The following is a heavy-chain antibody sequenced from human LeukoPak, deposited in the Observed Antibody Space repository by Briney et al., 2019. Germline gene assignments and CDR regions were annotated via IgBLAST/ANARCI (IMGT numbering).Heavy chain of an antibody. CDR2: IYYSGST. CDR3: ARALDTAMVDFDY. CDR1: GGSISSYY. V-gene: IGHV4-59*01. J-gene: IGHJ4*02. Sequence: PSETLSLTCTVPGGSISSYYWSWIRQPPGKGLEWIGYIYYSGSTNYNPSLKSRVTISVDTSKNQFSLKLSSVTAADTAVYYCARALDTAMVDFDYWGQGTLVTVSS. D-gene: IGHD5-18*01.